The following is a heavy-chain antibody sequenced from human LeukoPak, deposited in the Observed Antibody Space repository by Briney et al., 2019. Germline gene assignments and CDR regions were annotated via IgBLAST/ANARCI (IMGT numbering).Heavy chain of an antibody. Sequence: PGGSLRPSCAASGFTFNNYWMSWVRQAPGKGLEWVANIKLDGSEKYYVDSVKGRFTISRDNAKNSLYLQMNSLRAEDTAVYYCARVGVYSSVPDFDYWGQGTLVTVSS. V-gene: IGHV3-7*01. CDR3: ARVGVYSSVPDFDY. J-gene: IGHJ4*02. CDR2: IKLDGSEK. CDR1: GFTFNNYW. D-gene: IGHD6-19*01.